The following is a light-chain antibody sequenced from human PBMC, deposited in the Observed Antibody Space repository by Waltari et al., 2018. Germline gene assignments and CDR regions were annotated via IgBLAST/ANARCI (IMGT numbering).Light chain of an antibody. V-gene: IGLV2-23*01. J-gene: IGLJ1*01. CDR2: EDN. CDR1: SSDVGSYNL. Sequence: QSALTQPASVSGSPGQSITISCTGTSSDVGSYNLVSWYQQHPGKAPRLMIYEDNKRPSGVSNRFSGSKSGNTASLTISGLQAEDEADYYCCSYAGSSKVCGNGTKVTVL. CDR3: CSYAGSSKV.